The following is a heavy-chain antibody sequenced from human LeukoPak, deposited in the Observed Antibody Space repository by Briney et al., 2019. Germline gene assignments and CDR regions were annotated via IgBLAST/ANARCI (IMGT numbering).Heavy chain of an antibody. V-gene: IGHV1-8*01. CDR2: MNPNSGNT. J-gene: IGHJ5*02. D-gene: IGHD3-10*01. CDR3: ARGRITMVRGVFDP. CDR1: GYTFTSYD. Sequence: ASVKVSCKASGYTFTSYDIDWVRQATGQGLEWMGWMNPNSGNTGYAQKFQGRVTMTRNTSISTAYMELSSLRSEDTAVYYCARGRITMVRGVFDPWGQGTLVTVSS.